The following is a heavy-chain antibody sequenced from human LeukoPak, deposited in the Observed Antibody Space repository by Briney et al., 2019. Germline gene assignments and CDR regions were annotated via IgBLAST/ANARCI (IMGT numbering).Heavy chain of an antibody. D-gene: IGHD6-19*01. CDR2: INHSGST. CDR3: ARGRLALDY. J-gene: IGHJ4*02. CDR1: GGSFSGYY. Sequence: PSETLSLTCAVYGGSFSGYYWSWIRQPPGKGLEWIGEINHSGSTNYNPSLKSRVTISVDTSKNQFSLKLSSVTAADTAVYYCARGRLALDYWGQRTLVTVSS. V-gene: IGHV4-34*01.